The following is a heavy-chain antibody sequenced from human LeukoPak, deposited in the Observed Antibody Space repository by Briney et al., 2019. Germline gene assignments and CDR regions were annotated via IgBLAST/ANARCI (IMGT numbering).Heavy chain of an antibody. D-gene: IGHD3-22*01. CDR2: IYPSGST. CDR3: ARDWLPSEPSSGYQF. V-gene: IGHV4-30-2*01. CDR1: SGSVSSGGRS. J-gene: IGHJ4*02. Sequence: SQTLSLTCAVSSGSVSSGGRSWSWIRQPPGKGLEWIGSIYPSGSTSFHPSLLSRISISVDRSNNQFSLKLNSVTAADTAVYFCARDWLPSEPSSGYQFWGQGTLVTVSS.